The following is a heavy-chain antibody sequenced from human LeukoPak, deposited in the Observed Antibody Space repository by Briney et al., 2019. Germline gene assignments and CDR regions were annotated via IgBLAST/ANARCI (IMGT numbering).Heavy chain of an antibody. CDR3: RSGSPTPFDY. D-gene: IGHD3-10*01. CDR2: IIPILGIA. Sequence: GASVKVSCKASGYTFTSYGISWVRQAPGQGLEWMGRIIPILGIANYAQKFQGRVTITADKSTSTAYMELSSLRSEDTAVYYCRSGSPTPFDYWGQGTLVTVSS. V-gene: IGHV1-69*04. J-gene: IGHJ4*02. CDR1: GYTFTSYG.